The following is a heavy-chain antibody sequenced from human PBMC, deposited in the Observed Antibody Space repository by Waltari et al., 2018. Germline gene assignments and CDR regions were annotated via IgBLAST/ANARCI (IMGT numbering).Heavy chain of an antibody. CDR3: ARDYGGNSGFDY. CDR2: INHSGST. J-gene: IGHJ4*02. CDR1: GGSFSGYY. V-gene: IGHV4-34*01. Sequence: QVQLQQWGAGLLKPSETLSLTCAVYGGSFSGYYWSWIRQPPGKGLEWIGEINHSGSTNYTPSLKRRVTISVDTSKNQFSRKLSSVTAADTAVYYCARDYGGNSGFDYWGQGTLVTVSS. D-gene: IGHD4-17*01.